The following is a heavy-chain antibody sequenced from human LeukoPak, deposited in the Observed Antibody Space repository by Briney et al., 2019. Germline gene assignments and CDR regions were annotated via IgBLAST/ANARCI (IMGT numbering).Heavy chain of an antibody. J-gene: IGHJ6*03. Sequence: PSETLSLTCTVSGGSISSYYWSWIRQPPGKGLEWIGYIYTSGCTNYNPSLKSRVTISVDTSKNQFSLKLSSVTAADTAVYYCARTTVTTFWHYYYYMDVWGKGTTVTVSS. D-gene: IGHD4-17*01. V-gene: IGHV4-4*09. CDR1: GGSISSYY. CDR2: IYTSGCT. CDR3: ARTTVTTFWHYYYYMDV.